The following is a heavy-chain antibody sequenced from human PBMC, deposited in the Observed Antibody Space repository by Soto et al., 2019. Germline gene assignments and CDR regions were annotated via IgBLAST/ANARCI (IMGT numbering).Heavy chain of an antibody. CDR1: GGSISGGVNY. CDR3: ARDGYNYGSNAFDI. D-gene: IGHD5-18*01. J-gene: IGHJ3*02. V-gene: IGHV4-31*03. Sequence: QVQLQESGPGLVKPSQTLSLTCTVSGGSISGGVNYWNWIRQHPGKGLEWIGYIYYSGSTYYNPSLKSRVTISVDTSRNQFSLKLSSVTAADTAVYYCARDGYNYGSNAFDIWGQGTLVTVSS. CDR2: IYYSGST.